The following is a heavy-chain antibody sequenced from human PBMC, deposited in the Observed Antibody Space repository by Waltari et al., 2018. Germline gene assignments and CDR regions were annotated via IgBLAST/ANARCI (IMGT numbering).Heavy chain of an antibody. V-gene: IGHV1-18*01. CDR2: IAYTGDT. D-gene: IGHD2-8*01. CDR1: GYIFNNSG. CDR3: ARIMTSNTDY. J-gene: IGHJ4*02. Sequence: QVQLVQSGAEMKRPGASVKVSCKTSGYIFNNSGINWVRQAPGQGLEWRGWIAYTGDTKSAQKFQDRLTMTPDTSTSTAYMELGSLESDDTAMYYCARIMTSNTDYWGQGTLVTVSS.